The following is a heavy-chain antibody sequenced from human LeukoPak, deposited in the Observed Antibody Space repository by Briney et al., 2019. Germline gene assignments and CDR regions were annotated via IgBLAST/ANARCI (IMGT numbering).Heavy chain of an antibody. CDR3: AREYYYYGMDV. Sequence: SETLSLTCTVSGGSISSYYWSWIRQPPGKGLEWIGYIYYSGSTNYNPSLKSRVTISVDTSKNQFSLKLSSVTAADTAVYYCAREYYYYGMDVWGQGTTVTVSS. V-gene: IGHV4-59*12. J-gene: IGHJ6*02. CDR2: IYYSGST. CDR1: GGSISSYY.